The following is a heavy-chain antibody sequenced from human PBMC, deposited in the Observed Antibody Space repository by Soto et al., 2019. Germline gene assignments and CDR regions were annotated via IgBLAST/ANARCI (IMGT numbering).Heavy chain of an antibody. J-gene: IGHJ4*02. CDR3: ARRGSGSYSDY. CDR2: IYYSGST. V-gene: IGHV4-39*01. D-gene: IGHD3-10*01. CDR1: GGSISSSSYY. Sequence: QLQLQESGPGLVKPSETLSLTCTVSGGSISSSSYYWGWIRQPPGKGLEWIGSIYYSGSTYYNPSLKSRATIPVDTSKTQFSLKLSSVTAADTAVYYCARRGSGSYSDYWGQGTLVTVSS.